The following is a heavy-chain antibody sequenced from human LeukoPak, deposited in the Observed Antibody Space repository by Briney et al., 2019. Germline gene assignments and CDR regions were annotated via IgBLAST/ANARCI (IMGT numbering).Heavy chain of an antibody. CDR1: GDSNSSGSFL. Sequence: PSETLSLTCTVSGDSNSSGSFLWGCIRQSPGKGLEWIGSISYSGSTYYNPSLKSRVTVSIDTSKNQFSLKMTSVTAADTAVYYCARWVGNRNWFDPWGQGTLVTVSS. V-gene: IGHV4-39*07. CDR2: ISYSGST. D-gene: IGHD1-26*01. J-gene: IGHJ5*02. CDR3: ARWVGNRNWFDP.